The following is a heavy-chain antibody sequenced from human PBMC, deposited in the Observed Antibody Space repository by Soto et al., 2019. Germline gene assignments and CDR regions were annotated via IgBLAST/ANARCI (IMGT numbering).Heavy chain of an antibody. J-gene: IGHJ5*02. D-gene: IGHD2-15*01. CDR1: GYTFTSYA. V-gene: IGHV1-3*01. CDR3: ARTYCSGGSCYSSWFDP. Sequence: ASVKVSCKASGYTFTSYAMHWVRQAPGQRLEWMGWINAGNGNTKYSQKFQGRVTITRDTSASTAYMELSSLRSEDTAVYYCARTYCSGGSCYSSWFDPWGQGTLVTVSS. CDR2: INAGNGNT.